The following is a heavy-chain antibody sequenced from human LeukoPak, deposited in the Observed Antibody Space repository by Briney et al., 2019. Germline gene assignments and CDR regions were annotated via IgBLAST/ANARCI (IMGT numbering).Heavy chain of an antibody. CDR3: ARMGGYSGYATH. CDR2: INHSGST. D-gene: IGHD5-12*01. CDR1: GDSISSGDYY. Sequence: SETLSLTCTVSGDSISSGDYYWSWIRQPPGKGLEWIGEINHSGSTNYNPSLKSRVTISVDTSKNQFSLKLSSVTAADTAVYYCARMGGYSGYATHWGQGTLVTVSS. J-gene: IGHJ4*02. V-gene: IGHV4-30-4*01.